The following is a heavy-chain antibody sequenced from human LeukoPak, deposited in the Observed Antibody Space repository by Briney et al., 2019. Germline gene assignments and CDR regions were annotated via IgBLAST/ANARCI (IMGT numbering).Heavy chain of an antibody. CDR1: GGSISSYY. D-gene: IGHD3-22*01. V-gene: IGHV4-59*01. CDR3: ARSNYYESSVAFDI. Sequence: SETLSLTCTVSGGSISSYYWSWIRQPPGKGLEWIGYIYYSGSTNYNPSLKSRVTISVDTSKNQFSLKLSSVTAADTAVYYCARSNYYESSVAFDIWGQGTMVTVSS. J-gene: IGHJ3*02. CDR2: IYYSGST.